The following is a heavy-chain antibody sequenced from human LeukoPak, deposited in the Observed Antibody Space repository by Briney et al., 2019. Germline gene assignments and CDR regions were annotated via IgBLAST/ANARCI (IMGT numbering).Heavy chain of an antibody. CDR3: ARVGYSNSYDY. V-gene: IGHV1-8*01. CDR2: MNPNTGNA. D-gene: IGHD1-26*01. Sequence: ASMKVSCKASGYTFTNFDINWVRQATGQGLEWMGWMNPNTGNAGYAQKFQDRLTITWDASITTAYMDLSSLRSEDTAVHCARVGYSNSYDYWGQGTQVTVSP. J-gene: IGHJ4*02. CDR1: GYTFTNFD.